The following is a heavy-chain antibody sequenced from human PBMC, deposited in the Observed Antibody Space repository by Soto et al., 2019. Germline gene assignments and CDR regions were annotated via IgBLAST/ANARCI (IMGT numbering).Heavy chain of an antibody. D-gene: IGHD3-9*01. CDR3: ALLTYYDILTGYRDYYYGMDV. J-gene: IGHJ6*02. V-gene: IGHV1-2*04. Sequence: ASVKVSCKASGYTFTGYYMHWVRQAPGQGLEWMGWINPNSGGTNYAQKFQGWVTMTRDTSISTAYMELSRLRSDDTAVYYCALLTYYDILTGYRDYYYGMDVWGQGTTVTVSS. CDR1: GYTFTGYY. CDR2: INPNSGGT.